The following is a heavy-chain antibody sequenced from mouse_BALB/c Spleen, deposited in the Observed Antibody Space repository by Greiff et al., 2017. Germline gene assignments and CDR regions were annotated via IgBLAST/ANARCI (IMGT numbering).Heavy chain of an antibody. CDR2: ISSGGSYT. Sequence: EVKLVESGGGLVKPGGSLKLSCAASGFTFSSYAMSWVRQSPEKRLEWVAEISSGGSYTYYPDTVTGRFTISRDNAKNTLYLEMSSLRSEDTAMYYCARDRGNSWFAYWGQGTLVTVSA. V-gene: IGHV5-9-4*01. J-gene: IGHJ3*01. CDR3: ARDRGNSWFAY. D-gene: IGHD2-1*01. CDR1: GFTFSSYA.